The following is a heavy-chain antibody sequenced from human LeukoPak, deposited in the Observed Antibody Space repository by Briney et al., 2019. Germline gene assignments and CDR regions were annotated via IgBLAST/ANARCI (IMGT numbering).Heavy chain of an antibody. CDR2: INPNSGDT. J-gene: IGHJ4*02. CDR3: ARDYYDSSGYLCYFDY. V-gene: IGHV1-2*02. CDR1: GYTLTGYY. D-gene: IGHD3-22*01. Sequence: GASVKVSCKASGYTLTGYYIHWVRQAPGQGLEWMGWINPNSGDTNYAQKFQGRVTMTRDTSISTAYMELSRLGSDDTAVYYCARDYYDSSGYLCYFDYWSQGTLVTVSS.